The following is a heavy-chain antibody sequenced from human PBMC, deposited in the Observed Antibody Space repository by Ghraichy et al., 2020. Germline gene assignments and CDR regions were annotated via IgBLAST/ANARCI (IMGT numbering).Heavy chain of an antibody. CDR3: AREEPAKALFDY. D-gene: IGHD1-14*01. CDR1: GDSVSSNSAV. Sequence: SQNLSLTCAISGDSVSSNSAVWNWIRQSPSRGLEWLGRTYYRSKWYNDYSKSVKTRITINADTSKNQFSLQLNSVTPEDTAVYYCAREEPAKALFDYWGQGTLVTVSS. CDR2: TYYRSKWYN. V-gene: IGHV6-1*01. J-gene: IGHJ4*02.